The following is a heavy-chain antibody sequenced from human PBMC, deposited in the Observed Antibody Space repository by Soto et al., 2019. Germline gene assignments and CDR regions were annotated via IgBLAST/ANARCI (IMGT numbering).Heavy chain of an antibody. J-gene: IGHJ4*02. CDR1: GFTFRAYY. V-gene: IGHV3-11*01. Sequence: PGGPRRLSGRASGFTFRAYYMGWIRKAPGKGLGWVSYISIRGSTIYYADSVKGRFTISRDNAKNALYLQMNSLGAEDTAVNYRARVAPFRASLDYWGQGTLVTVSS. CDR3: ARVAPFRASLDY. CDR2: ISIRGSTI. D-gene: IGHD3-3*02.